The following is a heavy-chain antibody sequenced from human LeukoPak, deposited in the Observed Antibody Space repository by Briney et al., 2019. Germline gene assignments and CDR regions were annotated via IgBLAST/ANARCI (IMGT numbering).Heavy chain of an antibody. D-gene: IGHD3-10*01. CDR3: AKDRSGNSYGHFDY. CDR2: ISWGGGST. V-gene: IGHV3-43D*04. J-gene: IGHJ4*02. Sequence: GGSLRLSCAASGFTFDDCAMHWVRQAPGKGLEWVSLISWGGGSTYYADSVKGRFTISRDNSKNSLYLHMNSLRAEDTALYYCAKDRSGNSYGHFDYWGQGTLVTVSP. CDR1: GFTFDDCA.